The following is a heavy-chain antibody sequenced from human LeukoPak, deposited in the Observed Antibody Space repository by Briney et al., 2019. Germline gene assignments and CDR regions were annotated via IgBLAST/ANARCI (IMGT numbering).Heavy chain of an antibody. CDR3: ARLAASLNCSSTSCAFNYYYYMDV. Sequence: SETLSLTCAVYGESFSDYQWSWIRQPPGKGLEWLGEINHSGSTNYNPSLKSRVTISVDTSKNQFSLKLSSVTAADTAVYYCARLAASLNCSSTSCAFNYYYYMDVWGKGTTVTVSS. J-gene: IGHJ6*03. D-gene: IGHD2-2*01. V-gene: IGHV4-34*01. CDR1: GESFSDYQ. CDR2: INHSGST.